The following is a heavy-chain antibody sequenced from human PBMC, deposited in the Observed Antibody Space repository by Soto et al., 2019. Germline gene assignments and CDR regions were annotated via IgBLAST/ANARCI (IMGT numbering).Heavy chain of an antibody. D-gene: IGHD6-13*01. J-gene: IGHJ6*02. CDR3: ARDWDSRGSHYYYGMDV. CDR1: GGTFSSYA. V-gene: IGHV1-69*13. Sequence: SVKVSCKASGGTFSSYAISWVRQAPGQGLEWMGGIIPIFGTANYAQKFQGRVTITADESTSTAYMELSSLRSEDTAVYYCARDWDSRGSHYYYGMDVWGQVTKVIVSS. CDR2: IIPIFGTA.